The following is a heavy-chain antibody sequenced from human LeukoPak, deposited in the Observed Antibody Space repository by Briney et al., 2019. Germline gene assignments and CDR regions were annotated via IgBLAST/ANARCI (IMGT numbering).Heavy chain of an antibody. CDR3: ARQHYDFWSGYIHYFDY. Sequence: SSETLSLTCTVSGGSISSYYWSWIRQPPGKGLEWIGYIYYSGSTNYNPSLKSRVTISVDTSKNQFFLKLSSVTAADTAVYYCARQHYDFWSGYIHYFDYWGQGTLVTVSS. CDR2: IYYSGST. D-gene: IGHD3-3*01. J-gene: IGHJ4*02. V-gene: IGHV4-59*01. CDR1: GGSISSYY.